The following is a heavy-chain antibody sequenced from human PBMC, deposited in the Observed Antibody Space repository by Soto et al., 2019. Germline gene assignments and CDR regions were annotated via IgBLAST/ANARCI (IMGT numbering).Heavy chain of an antibody. CDR3: ARAWVSAAAREIDY. D-gene: IGHD2-2*01. CDR2: IYYSGST. V-gene: IGHV4-30-4*01. J-gene: IGHJ4*02. CDR1: GGSISSDDYY. Sequence: QVQLQESGPGLVKPSQTLSLTCSVSGGSISSDDYYWSWIRQSSGKGLEWIGYIYYSGSTYYNPSLKSRVTISVDTSKNQFSLKLSSVTAADTAVYYCARAWVSAAAREIDYWGQGTLVTVSS.